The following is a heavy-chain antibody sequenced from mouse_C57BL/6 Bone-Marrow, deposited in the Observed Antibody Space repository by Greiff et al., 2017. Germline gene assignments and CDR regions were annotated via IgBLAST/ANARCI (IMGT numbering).Heavy chain of an antibody. Sequence: QVQLKQSGAELVRPGTSVKMSCKASGYTFTNYWIGWAKQRPGHGLEWIGDIYPGGGYTNYNEKFKGKATLTADKSSSTAYMQFSSLTSEDSAIYYCERLEPYYYDYWGQGTTLTVTS. V-gene: IGHV1-63*01. CDR2: IYPGGGYT. CDR1: GYTFTNYW. J-gene: IGHJ2*01. CDR3: ERLEPYYYDY.